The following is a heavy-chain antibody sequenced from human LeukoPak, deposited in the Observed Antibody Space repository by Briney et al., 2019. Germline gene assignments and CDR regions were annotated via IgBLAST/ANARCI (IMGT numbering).Heavy chain of an antibody. V-gene: IGHV4-39*01. D-gene: IGHD5-18*01. CDR3: ARLGYSYGYYFDY. Sequence: ASETLSLTCTVSGGSISSSSYYWGWIRQPPGKGLEWIGSIYYSGSTYYNPSLKSRVTISVDTSKNQFSLKLSSVTAADTAVYYCARLGYSYGYYFDYWGQGTLVTLSS. CDR2: IYYSGST. CDR1: GGSISSSSYY. J-gene: IGHJ4*02.